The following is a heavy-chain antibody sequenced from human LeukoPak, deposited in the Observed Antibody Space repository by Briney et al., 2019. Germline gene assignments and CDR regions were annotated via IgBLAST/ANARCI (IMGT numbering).Heavy chain of an antibody. CDR3: AREYYDSSGYATNGFDP. D-gene: IGHD3-22*01. J-gene: IGHJ5*02. V-gene: IGHV1-2*02. Sequence: ASVKVSCKASGYTFTGYYMHWVRQAPGQGLEWMGWINPNSGGTNCAQKFQGRVTMTRDTSISTAYMELSRLRSDDTAVYYCAREYYDSSGYATNGFDPWGQGTLVTVSS. CDR1: GYTFTGYY. CDR2: INPNSGGT.